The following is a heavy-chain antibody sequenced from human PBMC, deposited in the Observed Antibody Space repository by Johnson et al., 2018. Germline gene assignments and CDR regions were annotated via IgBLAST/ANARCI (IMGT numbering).Heavy chain of an antibody. D-gene: IGHD2-2*01. J-gene: IGHJ6*03. CDR2: ISYDGSNK. Sequence: QVQLQESGGGVVQPGRSLRLSCAASGFTFSSYGMHWVRQAPGKGLEWVAVISYDGSNKYYADSVKGRFTISRDNSKNTLYLQMNSLRAEDTAVYYCARTYCSSTRCYLGPYYYYYMDVWGKGTTVTVSS. V-gene: IGHV3-30*03. CDR3: ARTYCSSTRCYLGPYYYYYMDV. CDR1: GFTFSSYG.